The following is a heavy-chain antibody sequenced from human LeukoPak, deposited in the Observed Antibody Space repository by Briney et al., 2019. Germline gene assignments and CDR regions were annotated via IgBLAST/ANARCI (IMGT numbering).Heavy chain of an antibody. CDR2: INPSGGST. CDR1: GYTFTSYY. D-gene: IGHD6-19*01. V-gene: IGHV1-46*01. Sequence: ASVKVSCKASGYTFTSYYMHWVRQAPGQGLEWMGIINPSGGSTSYAQKYQGRVTMTRDTSTSTVYMELSSLRSEDTAVYYCARSGVAVGLDYWGQGTLVTVSS. CDR3: ARSGVAVGLDY. J-gene: IGHJ4*02.